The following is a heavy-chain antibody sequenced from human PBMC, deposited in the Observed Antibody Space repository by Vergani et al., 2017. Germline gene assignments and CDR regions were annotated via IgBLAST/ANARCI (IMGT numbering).Heavy chain of an antibody. CDR2: IKQDGSEK. J-gene: IGHJ4*02. Sequence: EVQLVESGGGLVQPGGSLRLSCAASGFTFSSYWMSWVRQAPGKGLEWVANIKQDGSEKYYVDSVKGRFTISRDNAKNSLYLQMNSLRAEDTAVYYCARMRIAVAGTPYYFDYWGQGTLVTVSS. V-gene: IGHV3-7*01. CDR1: GFTFSSYW. D-gene: IGHD6-19*01. CDR3: ARMRIAVAGTPYYFDY.